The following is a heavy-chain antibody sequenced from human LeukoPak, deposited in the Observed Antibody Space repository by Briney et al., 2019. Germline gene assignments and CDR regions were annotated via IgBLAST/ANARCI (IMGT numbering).Heavy chain of an antibody. D-gene: IGHD3-22*01. CDR3: ARGGFFREV. V-gene: IGHV3-7*01. CDR1: GFTFSSYW. CDR2: IKQDGSEK. Sequence: GGSLRLSCAASGFTFSSYWMSWVRQAPGKGLEWVANIKQDGSEKYYVDSVKSRFTISRDNTKTSLYLQMNSLRAEDTAVYYCARGGFFREVWGQGTLVTVSS. J-gene: IGHJ4*02.